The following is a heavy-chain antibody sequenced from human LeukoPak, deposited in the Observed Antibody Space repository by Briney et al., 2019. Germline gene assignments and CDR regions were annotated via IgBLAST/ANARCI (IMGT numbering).Heavy chain of an antibody. J-gene: IGHJ3*02. CDR1: GGSISSYY. CDR2: IYYSGST. D-gene: IGHD3-9*01. V-gene: IGHV4-59*01. Sequence: SETLSLACTVSGGSISSYYWSWIRQPPGKGLEWIGYIYYSGSTNYNPSLKSRVTISVDTSKNQFPLKLSSVTAADTAVYYCARLLRYFDWPMAAFDIWGQGTMVTVSS. CDR3: ARLLRYFDWPMAAFDI.